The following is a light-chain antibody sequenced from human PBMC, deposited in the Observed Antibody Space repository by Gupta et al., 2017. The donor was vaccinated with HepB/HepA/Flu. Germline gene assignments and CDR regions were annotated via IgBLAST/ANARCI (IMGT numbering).Light chain of an antibody. CDR2: DVT. J-gene: IGLJ2*01. CDR1: SNDIGGYDS. CDR3: SSLSNTDPLVL. Sequence: SALTQPASVSGSPGQSITISCTGSSNDIGGYDSVSWYQQDPGQAPKLLIYDVTNRPSGVSNRFSGSKSGNTASLTISGLQAEEEADYYCSSLSNTDPLVLFGGGTKLTVL. V-gene: IGLV2-14*03.